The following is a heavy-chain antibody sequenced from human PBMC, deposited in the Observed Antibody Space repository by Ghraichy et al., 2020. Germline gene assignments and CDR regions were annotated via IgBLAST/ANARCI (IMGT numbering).Heavy chain of an antibody. CDR2: IEWDVDK. J-gene: IGHJ6*02. CDR1: GFSLSTSGMC. Sequence: SGPTLVKPTQTLTLTCSFSGFSLSTSGMCVNWIRQPPGKALEWLALIEWDVDKYYSTSLKTRLTISKDTSKNQVVLTMTNMDPVDTATYYCARQWDHTMDVWGQGTTVTVSS. CDR3: ARQWDHTMDV. V-gene: IGHV2-70*01. D-gene: IGHD1-26*01.